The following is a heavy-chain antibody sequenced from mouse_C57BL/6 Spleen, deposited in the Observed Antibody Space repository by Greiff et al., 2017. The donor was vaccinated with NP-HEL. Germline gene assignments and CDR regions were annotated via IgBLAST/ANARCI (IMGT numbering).Heavy chain of an antibody. J-gene: IGHJ4*01. CDR2: IYPGSGST. CDR3: ARRYGNLYAMDY. V-gene: IGHV1-55*01. D-gene: IGHD2-10*02. Sequence: QVQLQQSGAELVKPGASVKMSCKASGYTFTSYWITWVKQRPGQGLEWIGDIYPGSGSTNYNEKFKSKATLTVDTSSSTAYMQLSSLTSEGSAVYYCARRYGNLYAMDYWGQGTSVTVSS. CDR1: GYTFTSYW.